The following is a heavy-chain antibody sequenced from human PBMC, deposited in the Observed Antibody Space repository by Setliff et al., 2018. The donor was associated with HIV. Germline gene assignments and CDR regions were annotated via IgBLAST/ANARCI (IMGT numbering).Heavy chain of an antibody. Sequence: PSETLSLTCGGHGGSLSASYWTWIREDPGKGREWIGEINHGGSTNYNPSLKSRVTISEDTAQNQFSLKLISVTAADTAVYYCSSGGGSGWRAWFAPWGQGTLVTVSS. CDR1: GGSLSASY. D-gene: IGHD3-22*01. V-gene: IGHV4-34*01. J-gene: IGHJ5*02. CDR2: INHGGST. CDR3: SSGGGSGWRAWFAP.